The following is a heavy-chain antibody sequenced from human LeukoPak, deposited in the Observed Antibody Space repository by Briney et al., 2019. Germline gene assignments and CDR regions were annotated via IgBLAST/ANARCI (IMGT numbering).Heavy chain of an antibody. Sequence: GGSLRLSCAASGFTFSSYAMSWVRQAPGKGLEWVSAISGSGGSTYYADSVKGRFTISRDNSKNTLYLQMNSLRAEDTAVYYCAKDRGPRYYGSGSFGYWGQGTLVTVSS. J-gene: IGHJ4*02. V-gene: IGHV3-23*01. D-gene: IGHD3-10*01. CDR1: GFTFSSYA. CDR2: ISGSGGST. CDR3: AKDRGPRYYGSGSFGY.